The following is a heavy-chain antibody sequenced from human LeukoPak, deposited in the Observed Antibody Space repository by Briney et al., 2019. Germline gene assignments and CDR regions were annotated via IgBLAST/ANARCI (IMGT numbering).Heavy chain of an antibody. D-gene: IGHD6-19*01. V-gene: IGHV3-23*01. J-gene: IGHJ5*02. CDR2: ISGSGGST. CDR1: GFTFSSYA. Sequence: PGGSLRLSCAASGFTFSSYAMSWVRQAPGKGLEWVSAISGSGGSTYYADSVKGRFTISRDNSKPTLYLQMNSLRAEDTAVYYCAKDRSAQWLARWTGLFDPWGQGTLVTVSS. CDR3: AKDRSAQWLARWTGLFDP.